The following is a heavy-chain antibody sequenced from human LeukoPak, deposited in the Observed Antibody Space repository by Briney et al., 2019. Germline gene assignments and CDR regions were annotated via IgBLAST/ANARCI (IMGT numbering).Heavy chain of an antibody. Sequence: SGTLSLTCAVAGGSISSSNWWSWVRQPPGKGPEWIGEIYHSGSTNYNPPLKSRVTISVDKSKNQFSLKLSSVTAADTAVYYCAIVVVTLGYGFDYWGQGTLVTVSS. CDR3: AIVVVTLGYGFDY. CDR2: IYHSGST. D-gene: IGHD3-22*01. J-gene: IGHJ4*02. V-gene: IGHV4-4*02. CDR1: GGSISSSNW.